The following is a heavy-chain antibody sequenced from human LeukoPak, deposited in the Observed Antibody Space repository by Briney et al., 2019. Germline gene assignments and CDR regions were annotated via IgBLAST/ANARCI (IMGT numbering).Heavy chain of an antibody. CDR1: GYTFTSYG. Sequence: GASVKVSCKASGYTFTSYGISWVRQAPGQGLEWMGWISAYNGNTNYAQKLQGRVTMTTDTSTSTAYMELRSLRSDDTAVYYCARGSESIFGVVTYYYYMDVWGKGTTVTVSS. J-gene: IGHJ6*03. CDR2: ISAYNGNT. D-gene: IGHD3-3*01. CDR3: ARGSESIFGVVTYYYYMDV. V-gene: IGHV1-18*01.